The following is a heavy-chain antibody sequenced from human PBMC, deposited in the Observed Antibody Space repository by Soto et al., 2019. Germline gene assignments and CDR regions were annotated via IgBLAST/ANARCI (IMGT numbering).Heavy chain of an antibody. D-gene: IGHD2-15*01. V-gene: IGHV3-23*01. Sequence: GSLRLSCAASGFTFSSYAMSWVRQAPGKGLEWVSAISGSGGSTYYADSVKGRFTISRDNSKNTLYLQMNSLRAEDTAVYYCAKAPVVVAAPNYYYMDVWGKGTTVTVSS. CDR1: GFTFSSYA. J-gene: IGHJ6*03. CDR3: AKAPVVVAAPNYYYMDV. CDR2: ISGSGGST.